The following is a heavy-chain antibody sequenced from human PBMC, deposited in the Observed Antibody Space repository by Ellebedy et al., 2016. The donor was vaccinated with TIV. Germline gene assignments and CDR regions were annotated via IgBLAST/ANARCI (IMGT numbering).Heavy chain of an antibody. D-gene: IGHD3-10*01. CDR3: ARRALSMVRAVAQRHYGLDV. CDR2: IDPSDSYT. V-gene: IGHV5-10-1*04. J-gene: IGHJ6*02. Sequence: GGSLRLSCKGSGYSFTSYWISRVRQMPGKGLGWMGRIDPSDSYTNYSPSFQGQVTISADKSISTAYLQWSSLKASDTAMYYCARRALSMVRAVAQRHYGLDVWGQGTTVTVSS. CDR1: GYSFTSYW.